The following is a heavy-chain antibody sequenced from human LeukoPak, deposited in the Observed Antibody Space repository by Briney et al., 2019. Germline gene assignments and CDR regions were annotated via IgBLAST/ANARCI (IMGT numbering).Heavy chain of an antibody. J-gene: IGHJ4*02. CDR1: GFAFNNYV. D-gene: IGHD3/OR15-3a*01. CDR2: ISGSGGST. Sequence: PGGSLRLSCAASGFAFNNYVMGWVRQAPGKGLEWVSSISGSGGSTYYTDSVKGRFTISRDNSKNTLYLQMNSLRAEDTAVYYCAKVATWTYFDYWGQGTLVTVSS. V-gene: IGHV3-23*01. CDR3: AKVATWTYFDY.